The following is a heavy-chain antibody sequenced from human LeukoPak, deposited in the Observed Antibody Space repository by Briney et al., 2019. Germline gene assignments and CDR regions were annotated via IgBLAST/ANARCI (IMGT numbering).Heavy chain of an antibody. Sequence: SETLSLTCAVYGGSFSGYYWSWIRQPPGKGLEWIGEINHSGSTNYNPSLKSRVTISVDTSKNQFSLKLSSVTAADTAVYYCARRYYGSGSKRGWFDPWGQGTLVTVSS. CDR3: ARRYYGSGSKRGWFDP. J-gene: IGHJ5*02. D-gene: IGHD3-10*01. CDR1: GGSFSGYY. V-gene: IGHV4-34*01. CDR2: INHSGST.